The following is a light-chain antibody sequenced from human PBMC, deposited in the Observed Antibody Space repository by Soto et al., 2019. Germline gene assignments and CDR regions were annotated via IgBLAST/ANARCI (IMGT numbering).Light chain of an antibody. J-gene: IGKJ2*02. CDR2: LGS. CDR3: MQAIQSPRT. CDR1: QPLLHSNGFNY. V-gene: IGKV2-28*01. Sequence: DVVMTQSPLSLPVPPGEPASISCRSSQPLLHSNGFNYLDWYLQRPGQSPQLMIFLGSTRASGVPDRFSGSGSGTDFTLKISRVEAEDVGVYYCMQAIQSPRTFGQGTKLEIK.